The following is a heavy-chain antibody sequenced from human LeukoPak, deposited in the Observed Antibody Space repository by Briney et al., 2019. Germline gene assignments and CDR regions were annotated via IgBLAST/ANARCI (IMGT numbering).Heavy chain of an antibody. CDR3: AGGQLALDF. CDR2: IKYDDRER. D-gene: IGHD1-1*01. Sequence: PGESLPLSCAASGFPLSRYPMLWLRQPPGKGLEWVASIKYDDRERYYVDSVKGRFTISSDNAKSSLYLEMDTLKDEDTATYSSAGGQLALDFWGQGTTVTVSS. CDR1: GFPLSRYP. V-gene: IGHV3-7*03. J-gene: IGHJ6*02.